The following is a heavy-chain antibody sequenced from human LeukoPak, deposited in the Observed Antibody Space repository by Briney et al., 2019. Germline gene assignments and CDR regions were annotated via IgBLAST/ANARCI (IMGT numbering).Heavy chain of an antibody. CDR1: GFTFSNNG. CDR2: ISFDGSVK. V-gene: IGHV3-30*18. CDR3: TKDISHCSQSTCYGGYFDN. D-gene: IGHD2-2*01. Sequence: PGGSLRLSCAASGFTFSNNGMHWVRQAPGKGLEWVAVISFDGSVKYYGDSMKGRFTISRDNSKNTLYLEMNSLRGGDTAVYYCTKDISHCSQSTCYGGYFDNWGQGTLVTVSS. J-gene: IGHJ4*02.